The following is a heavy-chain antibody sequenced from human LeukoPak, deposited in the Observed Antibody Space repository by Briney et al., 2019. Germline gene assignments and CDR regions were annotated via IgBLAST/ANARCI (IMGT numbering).Heavy chain of an antibody. CDR3: ASHCSGGSCLGG. D-gene: IGHD2-15*01. Sequence: PGGSLRLACVASGVAIRNSWMSWVRQAPGKGLEWVSVIYSGGSTYYADSVKGRFTISRDNSKNTLYLQMNSLRAEDTAVYYCASHCSGGSCLGGWGQGTLVTVSS. CDR1: GVAIRNSW. J-gene: IGHJ4*02. CDR2: IYSGGST. V-gene: IGHV3-66*04.